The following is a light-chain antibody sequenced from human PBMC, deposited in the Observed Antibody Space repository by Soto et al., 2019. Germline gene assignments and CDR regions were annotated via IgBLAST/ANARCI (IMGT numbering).Light chain of an antibody. CDR1: SSNIGAGYD. CDR3: QSYDSSLSGPVV. Sequence: QPVLTQPPSVSGAPGQRVTISCTGSSSNIGAGYDVHWYQQLPGTAPKLLIYGNSNRPSGVPDRFSGSKSGTSASLAITGLQAEDEADYYCQSYDSSLSGPVVFGGGTKRTVL. CDR2: GNS. J-gene: IGLJ2*01. V-gene: IGLV1-40*01.